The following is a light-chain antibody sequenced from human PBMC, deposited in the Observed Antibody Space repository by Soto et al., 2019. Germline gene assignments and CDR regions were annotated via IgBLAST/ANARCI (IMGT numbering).Light chain of an antibody. CDR1: SSDVGGYNY. CDR2: EVS. Sequence: QSVLTQPASVSGSPGQSITISCTGTSSDVGGYNYVSWFQQHPGKAPKLMISEVSNRPSGVSNRFSASKSGNTASLTISGLQAEDEADYYCSSYTSSSAYVFGTGTKLTVL. J-gene: IGLJ1*01. V-gene: IGLV2-14*01. CDR3: SSYTSSSAYV.